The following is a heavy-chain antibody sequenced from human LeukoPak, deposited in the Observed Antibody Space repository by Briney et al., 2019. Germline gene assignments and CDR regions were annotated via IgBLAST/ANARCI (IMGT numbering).Heavy chain of an antibody. V-gene: IGHV1-69*13. D-gene: IGHD5-18*01. CDR2: IIPIFGTA. J-gene: IGHJ5*02. CDR3: ARGYSYGFPSVDWFDP. Sequence: ASVKVSCKASGGTFSSYAISWVRQAPGQGLEWMGGIIPIFGTANYAQKFQGRVTITADESTSTAYMELSSLRSEDTAVYYCARGYSYGFPSVDWFDPWGQGTLVTVSS. CDR1: GGTFSSYA.